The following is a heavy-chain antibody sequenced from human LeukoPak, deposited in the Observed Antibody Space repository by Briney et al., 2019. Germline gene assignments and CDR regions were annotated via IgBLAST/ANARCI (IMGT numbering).Heavy chain of an antibody. V-gene: IGHV4-34*01. CDR1: GGSFSGYY. Sequence: SETLSLTCAVYGGSFSGYYWSWIRQPPGKGLEWIGVINHSGSTNYNPSLKSRVTISVDTSKNQFSLKLSSVTAADTAVYYCARAHVRSNWFDPWGQGTLVTVSS. CDR3: ARAHVRSNWFDP. J-gene: IGHJ5*02. CDR2: INHSGST.